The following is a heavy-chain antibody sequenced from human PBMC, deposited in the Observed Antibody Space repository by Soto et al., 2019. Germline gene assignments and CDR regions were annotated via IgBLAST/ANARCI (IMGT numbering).Heavy chain of an antibody. Sequence: PGESLKISCNGSGYSFTSYWITWVRQMPGKGLEWMGSIDPSDSYTNYSPSFQGHVTISTDKSISTAYLQWSSLMASDTAMYYCARQTLSSTSSTINDYWGQGTLVTVSS. CDR3: ARQTLSSTSSTINDY. CDR1: GYSFTSYW. J-gene: IGHJ4*02. CDR2: IDPSDSYT. V-gene: IGHV5-10-1*01. D-gene: IGHD2-2*01.